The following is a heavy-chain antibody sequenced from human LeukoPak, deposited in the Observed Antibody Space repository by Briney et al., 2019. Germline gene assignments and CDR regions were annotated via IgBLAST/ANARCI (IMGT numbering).Heavy chain of an antibody. CDR1: GGSISSHY. Sequence: SETLSLTCTVSGGSISSHYWSWIRQPPAKGLEWIGYVFYSGSTNYNPSLKSRVTISVDTSKNQFSMKLSSVTAADTAVYYCARDERYCSGGDYYWGGWFDPWGQGTLVTVSS. CDR3: ARDERYCSGGDYYWGGWFDP. V-gene: IGHV4-59*11. D-gene: IGHD2-15*01. CDR2: VFYSGST. J-gene: IGHJ5*02.